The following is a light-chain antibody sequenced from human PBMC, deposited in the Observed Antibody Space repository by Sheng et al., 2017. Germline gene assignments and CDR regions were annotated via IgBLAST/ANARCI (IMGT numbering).Light chain of an antibody. Sequence: EIVMTQSPATLSLSPGERATLSCRASQSLSSNLAWYQQKPGQAPRLLIYGASTRATGIPARFSGSGSGTEFTLTISSLEPEDFAVYYCQHRSNWPPTFGGGTKVEIK. V-gene: IGKV3-15*01. CDR2: GAS. CDR3: QHRSNWPPT. CDR1: QSLSSN. J-gene: IGKJ4*01.